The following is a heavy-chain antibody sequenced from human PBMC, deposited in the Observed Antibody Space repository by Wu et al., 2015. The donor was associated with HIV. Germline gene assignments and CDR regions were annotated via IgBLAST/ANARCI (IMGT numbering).Heavy chain of an antibody. J-gene: IGHJ4*02. D-gene: IGHD6-19*01. CDR2: INPKTGKT. CDR3: VRDAGPVEFDH. V-gene: IGHV1-2*02. CDR1: GYIFNEYY. Sequence: QVQLVQSGPEVKEPGASVKISCKGSGYIFNEYYTHWVRQAPGHGPEWMGFINPKTGKTKYAEKFQDRVILSRDTSTRTTYMELTRLTSDDSTIYYCVRDAGPVEFDHWGQGTLVNVSS.